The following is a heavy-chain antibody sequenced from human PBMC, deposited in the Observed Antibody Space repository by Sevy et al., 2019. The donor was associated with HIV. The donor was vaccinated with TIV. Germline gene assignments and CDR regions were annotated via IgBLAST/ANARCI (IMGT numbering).Heavy chain of an antibody. CDR1: GFTFTYAW. Sequence: GGSLRLSCAASGFTFTYAWMSWVRQAPGKGLEWVGRIKSRPDGGTTDYAATVKGRFTISRDDSNNTLYLQMNSLKTEDSAVYYCATDPIIVLLVTDGMDVWGQGTTVTVSS. CDR2: IKSRPDGGTT. D-gene: IGHD2-8*01. J-gene: IGHJ6*02. V-gene: IGHV3-15*01. CDR3: ATDPIIVLLVTDGMDV.